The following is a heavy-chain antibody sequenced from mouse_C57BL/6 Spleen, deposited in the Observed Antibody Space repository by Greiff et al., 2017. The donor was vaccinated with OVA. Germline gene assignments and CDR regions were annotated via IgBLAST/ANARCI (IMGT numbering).Heavy chain of an antibody. CDR2: ISSGGSYT. CDR3: ARQLLD. J-gene: IGHJ2*01. V-gene: IGHV5-6*01. CDR1: GFTFSSYG. Sequence: EVKLVESGGDLVKPGGSLKLSWAASGFTFSSYGMSWVRQTPDKRLEWVATISSGGSYTYYPDSVKGRFTISRDNAKNTLYLQMSSLKSEDTAMYYCARQLLDWGQGTTLTVSS. D-gene: IGHD1-1*01.